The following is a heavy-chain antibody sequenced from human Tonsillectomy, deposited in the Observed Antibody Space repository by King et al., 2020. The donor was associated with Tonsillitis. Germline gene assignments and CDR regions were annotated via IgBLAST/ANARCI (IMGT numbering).Heavy chain of an antibody. D-gene: IGHD3-16*02. Sequence: VQLVESGGGLVKPGGSLRLSCAGSGFTFSNAWMSWVRQAPGKGLEWVGRIKSKTDGGTTDYAAPVKGRFTISRDDSKKTLYLQMNSLKTEDTAVYYCTPPTFGGVIVRDYWGQGTLVTVSS. V-gene: IGHV3-15*01. CDR1: GFTFSNAW. CDR3: TPPTFGGVIVRDY. CDR2: IKSKTDGGTT. J-gene: IGHJ4*02.